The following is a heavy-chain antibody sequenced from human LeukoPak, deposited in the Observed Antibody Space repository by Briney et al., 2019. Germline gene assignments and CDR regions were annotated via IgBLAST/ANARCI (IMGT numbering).Heavy chain of an antibody. V-gene: IGHV4-59*01. Sequence: SETLSLTCTVSGGSISSYYWSWIRQPPGKGLEWIGYIYYSGSTNYNPSLKSRVTISVDTSKNQLSLKLSSVTAADTAVYYCARGFGELILDYWGQGTLVTVSS. J-gene: IGHJ4*02. CDR1: GGSISSYY. CDR2: IYYSGST. D-gene: IGHD3-10*01. CDR3: ARGFGELILDY.